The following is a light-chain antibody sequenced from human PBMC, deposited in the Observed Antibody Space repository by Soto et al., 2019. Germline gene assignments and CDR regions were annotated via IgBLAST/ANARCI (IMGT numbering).Light chain of an antibody. CDR2: DVS. Sequence: QSVLTQPASVSGSPGQSIAISCTGTSSDVGGYNYVSWYQQHPGKAPKLMVYDVSNRPSGVSNRFSGSQSGNTASLTISGLQAEDEADYYCSSYTSSSTYVFRTGTKLTVL. CDR3: SSYTSSSTYV. CDR1: SSDVGGYNY. V-gene: IGLV2-14*01. J-gene: IGLJ1*01.